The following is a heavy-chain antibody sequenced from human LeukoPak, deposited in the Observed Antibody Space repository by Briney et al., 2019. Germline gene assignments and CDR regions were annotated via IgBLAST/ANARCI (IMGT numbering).Heavy chain of an antibody. CDR2: FDPEDGET. J-gene: IGHJ5*02. V-gene: IGHV1-24*01. CDR3: ATDYSQRKVGWFDP. Sequence: ASVTVSCTFSGYTLTELSMHWVRQAPGKGREWMGGFDPEDGETIYAQKFQGRVTMTEDKSTDTAYMELSSLRSEDTAVYYCATDYSQRKVGWFDPWGQGTLVTVSS. D-gene: IGHD1-26*01. CDR1: GYTLTELS.